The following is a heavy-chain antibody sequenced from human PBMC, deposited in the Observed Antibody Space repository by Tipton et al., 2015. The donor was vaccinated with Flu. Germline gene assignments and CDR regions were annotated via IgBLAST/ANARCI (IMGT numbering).Heavy chain of an antibody. Sequence: TLSLTCNVSGGSTTSYYWTWIRQPAGKGLEWIGSIYTSGSTKYSPSLKSRDTMSLDTSKNQFSLKMTSVTAADTAMYYCARDNTPYGDYYYFDVWGRGNIVTFSS. CDR3: ARDNTPYGDYYYFDV. D-gene: IGHD4-17*01. J-gene: IGHJ2*01. CDR2: IYTSGST. V-gene: IGHV4-4*07. CDR1: GGSTTSYY.